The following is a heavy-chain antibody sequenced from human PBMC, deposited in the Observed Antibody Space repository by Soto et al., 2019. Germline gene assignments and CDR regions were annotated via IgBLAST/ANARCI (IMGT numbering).Heavy chain of an antibody. CDR1: GFTFSDYY. Sequence: GGSLRLSCAVSGFTFSDYYMSWIHQAPGKGLEWVSYISSRGSSIYYADSVKGRFTISRDNAKNSLYLQMNGLRAEDTAVYYCARGYYDFWSGYYISPYGMDVWGQGTTVTVSS. D-gene: IGHD3-3*01. J-gene: IGHJ6*02. CDR2: ISSRGSSI. V-gene: IGHV3-11*01. CDR3: ARGYYDFWSGYYISPYGMDV.